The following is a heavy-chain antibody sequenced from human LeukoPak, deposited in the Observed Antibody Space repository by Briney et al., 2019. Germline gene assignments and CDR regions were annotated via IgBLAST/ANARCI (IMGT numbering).Heavy chain of an antibody. Sequence: SETLSLTCTVSGGSISSCYWSWIRQPPGKGLEWIGYIYYSGSTNYNPSLKSRVTISVDTSKNQFSLKLSSVTAADTAVYYCARGDSSSWYYFDYWGQGTLVTVSS. D-gene: IGHD6-13*01. CDR1: GGSISSCY. CDR3: ARGDSSSWYYFDY. V-gene: IGHV4-59*01. CDR2: IYYSGST. J-gene: IGHJ4*02.